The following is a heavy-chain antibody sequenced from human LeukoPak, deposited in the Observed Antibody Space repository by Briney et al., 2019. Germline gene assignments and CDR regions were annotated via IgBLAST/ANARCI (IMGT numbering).Heavy chain of an antibody. J-gene: IGHJ5*02. D-gene: IGHD6-19*01. CDR1: GGSISSSSYY. V-gene: IGHV4-39*07. CDR2: IYYTGST. CDR3: ARDGIAYTSGWYSDGWFDP. Sequence: SETLSLTCTVSGGSISSSSYYWGWIRQPPGKGLEWIGSIYYTGSTYYNPSLKSRVTISVDTSKNQFSLKLSSVTAADTAVYYCARDGIAYTSGWYSDGWFDPWGQGTLVTVSS.